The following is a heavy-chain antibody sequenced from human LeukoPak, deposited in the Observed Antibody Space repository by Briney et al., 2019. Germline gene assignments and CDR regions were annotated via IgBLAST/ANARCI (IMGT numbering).Heavy chain of an antibody. CDR3: ARVGLRSGRGWEDY. J-gene: IGHJ4*02. D-gene: IGHD6-19*01. CDR2: IYTSGST. V-gene: IGHV4-61*02. Sequence: PSQTLSLTCTVSGGSISSGSYYWSWIRQPAGKGLEWIGRIYTSGSTNYNPSLKSRVTISVDTSKNQFSLKLSSVTAADTAVYYCARVGLRSGRGWEDYWGQGTLVTVSS. CDR1: GGSISSGSYY.